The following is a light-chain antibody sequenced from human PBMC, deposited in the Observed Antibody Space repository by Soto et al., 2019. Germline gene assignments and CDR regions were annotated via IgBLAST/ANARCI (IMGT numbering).Light chain of an antibody. J-gene: IGKJ1*01. CDR1: QTVSSY. CDR3: QHYNSYSEA. CDR2: ATS. Sequence: DIQMTQSPSSLSSSVGDRVNITCRASQTVSSYLNWYQQKPGTVPKLLIYATSNLQSGVPSRFSGSGSGTEFTLTISSLQPDDFATYYCQHYNSYSEAFGQGTKVDNK. V-gene: IGKV1-16*01.